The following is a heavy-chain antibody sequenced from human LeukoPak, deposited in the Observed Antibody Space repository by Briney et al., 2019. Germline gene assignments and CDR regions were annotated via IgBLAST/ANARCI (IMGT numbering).Heavy chain of an antibody. V-gene: IGHV4-31*03. CDR3: ARNSLDAYFDY. CDR1: GGSISSGGYY. CDR2: IYYSGST. J-gene: IGHJ4*02. Sequence: NSSETLSLTCTVSGGSISSGGYYWSWIRQHPGKGLEWIGYIYYSGSTYYNPSLKSRVTISVDTSKNQFSLKLSSVTAADTAVYYCARNSLDAYFDYWGQGTLVTVSS. D-gene: IGHD4-23*01.